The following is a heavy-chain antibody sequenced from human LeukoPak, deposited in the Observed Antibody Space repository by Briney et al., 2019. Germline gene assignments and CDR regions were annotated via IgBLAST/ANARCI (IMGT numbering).Heavy chain of an antibody. CDR1: GGIFSSYA. J-gene: IGHJ4*02. Sequence: GSSVKVSCKASGGIFSSYAISWVRQAPGQGLEWMGGIIPIFGTANYAQKFQGRVTITADESTSTAYVELSSLRSEDTAVYYCAKSSESVPSDYYDSSGYYYPYDYWGQGPWSPSPQ. CDR3: AKSSESVPSDYYDSSGYYYPYDY. V-gene: IGHV1-69*01. CDR2: IIPIFGTA. D-gene: IGHD3-22*01.